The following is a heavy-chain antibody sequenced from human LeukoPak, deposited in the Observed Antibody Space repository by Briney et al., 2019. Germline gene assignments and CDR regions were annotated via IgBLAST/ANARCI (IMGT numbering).Heavy chain of an antibody. CDR3: ARGREGNFDY. D-gene: IGHD6-13*01. J-gene: IGHJ4*02. Sequence: ASVTVSCKASGYTFTSYDINWVRQAPGQGLEWMGWMNPNSGNTDYAQKFQGRVTMTRNTSISTAYMELSSLRSEDTAVYYCARGREGNFDYWGQGTLVTVSS. V-gene: IGHV1-8*01. CDR1: GYTFTSYD. CDR2: MNPNSGNT.